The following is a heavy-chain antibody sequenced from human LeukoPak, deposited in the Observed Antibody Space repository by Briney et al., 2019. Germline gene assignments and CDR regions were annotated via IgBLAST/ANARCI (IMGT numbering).Heavy chain of an antibody. CDR2: IKQDGSEK. J-gene: IGHJ4*02. Sequence: GGSLRLSCVASGFTFSTYWMSWVRQALGKGLEWVASIKQDGSEKYYVDSVKGRFTISRDNAKNSLYLQMNSLRAEDTAVYYCARRHHFGFLDSWGQGTLVTVSS. D-gene: IGHD3-10*01. CDR1: GFTFSTYW. CDR3: ARRHHFGFLDS. V-gene: IGHV3-7*05.